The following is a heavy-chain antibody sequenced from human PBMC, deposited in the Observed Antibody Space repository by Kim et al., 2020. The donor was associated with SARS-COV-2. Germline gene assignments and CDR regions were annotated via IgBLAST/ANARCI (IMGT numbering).Heavy chain of an antibody. V-gene: IGHV1-69*04. CDR3: ARDEVADTGAFDI. CDR2: IIPILGIA. D-gene: IGHD5-18*01. J-gene: IGHJ3*02. Sequence: SVKVSCKASGGTFSSYAISWVRQAPGQGLEWMGRIIPILGIANYAQKFQGRVTITADKSTSTAYMELSSLRSEDTAVYYCARDEVADTGAFDIWGQGTMVTVAS. CDR1: GGTFSSYA.